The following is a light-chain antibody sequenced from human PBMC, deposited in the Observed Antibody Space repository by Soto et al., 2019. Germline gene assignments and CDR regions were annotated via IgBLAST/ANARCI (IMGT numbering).Light chain of an antibody. Sequence: EIVLTQSPGTLSLSPGERATLSCRASQSVSSSYLAWYQQKPGQAPRLLIYGASGRATGIPDRFSGSGSGTDITLTISILEPEDFAVYYCQQYGSSIFTFGPGTKVDIK. CDR1: QSVSSSY. CDR3: QQYGSSIFT. CDR2: GAS. J-gene: IGKJ3*01. V-gene: IGKV3-20*01.